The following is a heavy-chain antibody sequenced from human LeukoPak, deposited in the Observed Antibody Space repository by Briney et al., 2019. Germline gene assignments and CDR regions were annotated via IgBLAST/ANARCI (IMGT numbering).Heavy chain of an antibody. CDR1: GFTFSSYE. CDR2: ISSSGTTI. V-gene: IGHV3-48*03. CDR3: ARDGGYSYGSYYGMNV. J-gene: IGHJ6*02. D-gene: IGHD5-18*01. Sequence: GGSLRLSCAASGFTFSSYEMNRVRQAPGKGLEWVSYISSSGTTIYYADSVKGRFTISRDNAKNSLYLQMNTLRAEDTAVYYCARDGGYSYGSYYGMNVWGQGTTVAVSS.